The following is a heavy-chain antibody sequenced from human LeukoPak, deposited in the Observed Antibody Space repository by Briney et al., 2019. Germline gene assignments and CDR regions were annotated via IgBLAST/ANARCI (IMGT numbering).Heavy chain of an antibody. J-gene: IGHJ4*02. CDR1: GFTFSSYG. CDR3: ARGYYYYDSSGYYGYFDY. V-gene: IGHV3-30*02. Sequence: GGSLRLSCAASGFTFSSYGMHWVRQAPGKGLEWVAFIRYDGSNKYYADSVKGRFTISRDNAKNSLYLQMNSLRAEDTAVYYCARGYYYYDSSGYYGYFDYWGQGTLVTVSS. CDR2: IRYDGSNK. D-gene: IGHD3-22*01.